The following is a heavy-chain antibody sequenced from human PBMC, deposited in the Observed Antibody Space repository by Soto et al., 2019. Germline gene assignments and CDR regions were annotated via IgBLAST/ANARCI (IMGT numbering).Heavy chain of an antibody. Sequence: SETLSLTCTVSGGSISSSSYYGGWIRQPPGKGLEWIGSIYYSGSTYYNPSLKSRVTISVDTSKNQFSLKLSSVTAADTAVYYCARLRGWYYFDYWGQGTLVTVSS. CDR2: IYYSGST. D-gene: IGHD6-19*01. V-gene: IGHV4-39*01. CDR3: ARLRGWYYFDY. J-gene: IGHJ4*02. CDR1: GGSISSSSYY.